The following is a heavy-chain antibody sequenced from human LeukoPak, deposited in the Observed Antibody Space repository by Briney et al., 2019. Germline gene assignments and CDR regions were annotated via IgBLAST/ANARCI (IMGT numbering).Heavy chain of an antibody. Sequence: SETLSLTCAVSGGSISSSNWWSWGRPPPGEGLEWIGEIYHSGSTNYSASLKSRVTISGDNSKNQFSLKLSSVTAADTAVYYCARDQRFGYSSSWFQPYFDYWGQGTLVTVSS. D-gene: IGHD6-13*01. CDR2: IYHSGST. CDR3: ARDQRFGYSSSWFQPYFDY. CDR1: GGSISSSNW. J-gene: IGHJ4*02. V-gene: IGHV4-4*02.